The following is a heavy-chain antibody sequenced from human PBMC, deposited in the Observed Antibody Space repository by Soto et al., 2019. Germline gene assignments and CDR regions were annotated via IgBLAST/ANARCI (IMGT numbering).Heavy chain of an antibody. Sequence: QVQLQESGPGLVKPSETLSLTCTVSGGSISSYYWSWIRQPPGKGLEWIGYIYYSGSTNYNTSLKSRVTISVDTSKNQFSLKRSSVTADATALYYCGRRYGSCFDYWGQGNLVTVSS. D-gene: IGHD5-18*01. CDR2: IYYSGST. V-gene: IGHV4-59*08. CDR3: GRRYGSCFDY. CDR1: GGSISSYY. J-gene: IGHJ4*02.